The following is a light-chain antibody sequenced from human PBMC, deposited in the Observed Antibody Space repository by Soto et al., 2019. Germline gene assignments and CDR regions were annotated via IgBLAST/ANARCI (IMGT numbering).Light chain of an antibody. CDR3: GTWDSSLSAWYV. CDR2: DNN. J-gene: IGLJ1*01. V-gene: IGLV1-51*01. CDR1: SSNIGNNY. Sequence: QSVLTQPPSVSAAPGQKVTISCSGSSSNIGNNYVSWYQQLPGTAPKLLIYDNNKRPSGIPDRFSGSKSGTSATLGITGLQTGDEADYYCGTWDSSLSAWYVSGTGTKVTVL.